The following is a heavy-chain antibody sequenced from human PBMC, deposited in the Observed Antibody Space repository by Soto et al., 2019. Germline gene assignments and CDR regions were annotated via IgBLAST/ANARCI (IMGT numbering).Heavy chain of an antibody. CDR3: ARSLPAAGTVYFDY. CDR2: IDWDDDK. J-gene: IGHJ4*02. CDR1: GFSLSTSGMR. Sequence: SGPTLVNPTQTLTLTCTFSGFSLSTSGMRVSWIRQPPGKALEWLARIDWDDDKFYSTSLKTRLTISKDNSKNQVVLTMTNMDPVDTPTSSCARSLPAAGTVYFDYWGQGTLVTVSS. V-gene: IGHV2-70*04. D-gene: IGHD6-13*01.